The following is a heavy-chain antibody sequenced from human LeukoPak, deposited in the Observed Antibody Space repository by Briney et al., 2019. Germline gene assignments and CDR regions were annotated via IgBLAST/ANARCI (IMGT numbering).Heavy chain of an antibody. D-gene: IGHD3-22*01. CDR2: ISYDGSNK. CDR1: GFTFSSYG. J-gene: IGHJ6*02. CDR3: ARSYYYDSSGYLTAHYGMDV. Sequence: GRSLRLSCAASGFTFSSYGMHWVRQAPRKGLEWVAVISYDGSNKYYADSVKGRFTISRDNSKNTLYLQMNSLRAEDTAVYYCARSYYYDSSGYLTAHYGMDVWGQGTTVTVSS. V-gene: IGHV3-30*03.